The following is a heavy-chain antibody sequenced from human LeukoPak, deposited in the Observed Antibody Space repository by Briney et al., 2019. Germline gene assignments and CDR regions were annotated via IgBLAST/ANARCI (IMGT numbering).Heavy chain of an antibody. CDR3: ARGYYYGSGSYYGRFGY. J-gene: IGHJ4*02. Sequence: ASVKVSCKASGYTFTSYDINWVRQATGQGLEWMGWMNPNSGNTGYAQKFQGRVTMTRNTSISTAYMELSSLRSEDTAVYYCARGYYYGSGSYYGRFGYWGQGTLVTVSS. D-gene: IGHD3-10*01. CDR2: MNPNSGNT. CDR1: GYTFTSYD. V-gene: IGHV1-8*01.